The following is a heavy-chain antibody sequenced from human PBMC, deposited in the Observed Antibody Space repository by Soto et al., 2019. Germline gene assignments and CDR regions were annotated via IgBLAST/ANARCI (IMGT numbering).Heavy chain of an antibody. CDR3: VKDEWNV. J-gene: IGHJ4*02. CDR1: GFTFSVYT. V-gene: IGHV3-23*01. CDR2: STGTGSNR. D-gene: IGHD3-3*01. Sequence: EVRLLESGGTLVQPGGSLRLSCATSGFTFSVYTMNWVRQPPGKGLEWVSASTGTGSNRYYADAVKGRFTISRDNYKDTLYLQMDSLRVDDTAVYYCVKDEWNVWGQGTLVTVSS.